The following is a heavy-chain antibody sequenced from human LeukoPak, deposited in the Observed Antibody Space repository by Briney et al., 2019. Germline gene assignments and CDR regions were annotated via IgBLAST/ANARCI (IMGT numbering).Heavy chain of an antibody. Sequence: GRSLRLSCAASGFTFDDYAMHWVRQAPGKGLEWVSGISWSSGSIGYADSVKGRFTISRDNAKNSLYLQMNSLRVEDTALYYCAKDKDLYGFYYYYYMDVWGKGTTVTVSS. CDR2: ISWSSGSI. V-gene: IGHV3-9*01. CDR1: GFTFDDYA. CDR3: AKDKDLYGFYYYYYMDV. J-gene: IGHJ6*03. D-gene: IGHD4-17*01.